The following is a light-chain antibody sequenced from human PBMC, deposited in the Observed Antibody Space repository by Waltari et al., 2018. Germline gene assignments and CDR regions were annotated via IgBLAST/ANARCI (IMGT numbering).Light chain of an antibody. CDR3: QQFGSSVMYT. CDR1: QSVSRSR. Sequence: EVVLTQSPGTLSLSPGERATLSCRASQSVSRSRIAWYLHRPGQAPRLLRSGASGRATGIPARFSGSGSGTDFSLTISRVEPEDFAVYYCQQFGSSVMYTFGQGTKLEIK. J-gene: IGKJ2*01. CDR2: GAS. V-gene: IGKV3-20*01.